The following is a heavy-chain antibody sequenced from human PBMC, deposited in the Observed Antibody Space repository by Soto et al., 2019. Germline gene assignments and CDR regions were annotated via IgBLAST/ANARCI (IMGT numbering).Heavy chain of an antibody. CDR1: GGSITRGGYY. CDR3: ARDPAP. Sequence: QVQLQESGPGLVKPSETLSLTCTVSGGSITRGGYYWSWIRQHPGKGLEWIGYIYNSGTTYYNPSLKSLVTISVDTSKNQFSLKLTSVTAAETAVYYCARDPAPWGQGTLVTVSS. J-gene: IGHJ5*02. CDR2: IYNSGTT. V-gene: IGHV4-31*01.